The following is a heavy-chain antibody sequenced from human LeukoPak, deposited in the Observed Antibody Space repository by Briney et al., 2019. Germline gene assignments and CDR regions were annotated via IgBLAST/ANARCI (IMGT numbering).Heavy chain of an antibody. D-gene: IGHD3-22*01. CDR3: ARVRGGYYHDY. V-gene: IGHV4-31*03. CDR2: IYYSGST. Sequence: SETLSLTCTVSGGSISSGGYYWSWIRQHPGKGLEWIGYIYYSGSTYYNPSLKSRVTISVDTSKHQFSLKLSSVTAADTAVYYCARVRGGYYHDYWGQGTLVTVSS. CDR1: GGSISSGGYY. J-gene: IGHJ4*02.